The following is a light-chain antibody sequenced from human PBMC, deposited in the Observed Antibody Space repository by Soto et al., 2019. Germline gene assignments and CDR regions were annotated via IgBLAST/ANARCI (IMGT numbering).Light chain of an antibody. V-gene: IGKV3-20*01. CDR1: QSVSSSY. Sequence: EIVLTQSPGTLSLSPGERDTLSCRASQSVSSSYLAWYQQKPGQAPRLLIYGASSRATGIPGRFSGSGSGTDFTLTISRLEPEDFAVYYCQQYGSSPTWTFGQGTKVDIK. J-gene: IGKJ1*01. CDR2: GAS. CDR3: QQYGSSPTWT.